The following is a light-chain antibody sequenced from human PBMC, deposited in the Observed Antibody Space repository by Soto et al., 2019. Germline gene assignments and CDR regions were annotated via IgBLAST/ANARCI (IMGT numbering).Light chain of an antibody. V-gene: IGKV3-20*01. CDR2: GAS. CDR1: QSVSSTY. CDR3: QLLET. J-gene: IGKJ1*01. Sequence: EVVLTHSLGTLSLSQGERASLSCRVSQSVSSTYLTWYQQKPGQAPRLLIYGASIRATGIPDRFSASGSGTDFTLSINRLEREDFAVYYCQLLETFGQGTRWIT.